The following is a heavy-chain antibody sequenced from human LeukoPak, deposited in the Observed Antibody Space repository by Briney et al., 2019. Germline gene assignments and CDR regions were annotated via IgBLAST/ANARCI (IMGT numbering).Heavy chain of an antibody. CDR3: ARHVRGSYKLFDY. D-gene: IGHD1-26*01. Sequence: SETLSLTCTVSGGSISSYYWSWIRQPPGKGLEWIGYIYYSGSPNYNPSLKSRVTISADTSKNQFSLKLSSVTAADTAVYYCARHVRGSYKLFDYWGQGTLVTVSS. V-gene: IGHV4-59*08. CDR2: IYYSGSP. J-gene: IGHJ4*02. CDR1: GGSISSYY.